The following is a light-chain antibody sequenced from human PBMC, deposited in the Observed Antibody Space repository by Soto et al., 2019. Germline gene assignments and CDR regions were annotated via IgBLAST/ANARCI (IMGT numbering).Light chain of an antibody. CDR3: QQYDNWPPKT. CDR2: DAT. V-gene: IGKV3-15*01. Sequence: EVVMTQSPATLSVSPGERATLSCKASQSVRNNLVWYLQKPGQAPRPIIYDATTRATGIPVRFSGSGSGTEFTLTISSLQSEDFGVYYCQQYDNWPPKTFGGGTKVEVK. CDR1: QSVRNN. J-gene: IGKJ4*01.